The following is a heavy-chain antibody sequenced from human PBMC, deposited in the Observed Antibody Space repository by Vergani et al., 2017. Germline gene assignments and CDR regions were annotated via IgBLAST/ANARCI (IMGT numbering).Heavy chain of an antibody. CDR2: IIPIFGTA. Sequence: QVQLVQSGAEVKKPGSSVKVSCKASGGTFSSYAISWVRQAPGQGLEWMGGIIPIFGTANYAQKFQGRVTITADESTSTAYMELSSLRSEDTAVSYCARDRYCSSTSCSPGWFDPWGQGTLVTVSS. D-gene: IGHD2-2*01. CDR1: GGTFSSYA. V-gene: IGHV1-69*13. J-gene: IGHJ5*02. CDR3: ARDRYCSSTSCSPGWFDP.